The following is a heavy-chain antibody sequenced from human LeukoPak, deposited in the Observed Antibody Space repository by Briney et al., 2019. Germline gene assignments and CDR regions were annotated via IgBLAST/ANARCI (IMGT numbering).Heavy chain of an antibody. V-gene: IGHV1-69*13. D-gene: IGHD2-15*01. CDR2: IIPIFGTA. CDR3: ASLYCSGGSCYFDY. CDR1: GGTFSSYA. J-gene: IGHJ4*02. Sequence: ASLKVSSKASGGTFSSYAISWVRQAPGQGLWWMGGIIPIFGTANYAQKFQGRVTITADESTSTAYMELSSLRSEDRAVYYCASLYCSGGSCYFDYWGQGTLVTVSS.